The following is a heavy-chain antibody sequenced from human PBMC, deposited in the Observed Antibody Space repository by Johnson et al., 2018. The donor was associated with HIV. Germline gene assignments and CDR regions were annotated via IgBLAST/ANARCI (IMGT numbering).Heavy chain of an antibody. CDR1: GFTFSSYA. D-gene: IGHD6-19*01. V-gene: IGHV3-64*01. CDR3: ARGGYSSGCYDAFDI. J-gene: IGHJ3*02. Sequence: VQLEESGGGLVQPGGSLRLSCAASGFTFSSYAMHWVRQAPGKGLEYVSAISSNGGSTYYANSVKGRFTISRDNSKNTLYLQMGSLRAEDMAVYYCARGGYSSGCYDAFDIWGQGTMVTVSS. CDR2: ISSNGGST.